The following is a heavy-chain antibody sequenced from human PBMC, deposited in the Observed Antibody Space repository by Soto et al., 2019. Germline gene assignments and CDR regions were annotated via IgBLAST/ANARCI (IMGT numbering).Heavy chain of an antibody. CDR1: GGSISSYY. CDR3: ARRYGLSAFDI. V-gene: IGHV4-59*08. Sequence: SETLSLTCTVSGGSISSYYWSWIRQPPWKGLEWIGDIYYSGSTNYNPSLKSRVTISVDTSKNQFSLKLSSLTAADTAVYFCARRYGLSAFDIWGQGTMVTVSS. D-gene: IGHD3-10*01. J-gene: IGHJ3*02. CDR2: IYYSGST.